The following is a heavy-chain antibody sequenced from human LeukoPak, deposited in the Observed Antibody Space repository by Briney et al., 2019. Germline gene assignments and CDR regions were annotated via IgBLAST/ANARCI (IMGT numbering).Heavy chain of an antibody. J-gene: IGHJ5*02. D-gene: IGHD3-10*01. CDR2: MNPHSGDT. CDR3: ARAPSRNSGSYNNFNWFDP. Sequence: ASVKVSCKVSGYTLTELSMHWVRQAPGQGLEWMGWMNPHSGDTGYAQKFQDRVTMTRDTSIATSYTELSSLTFDDTAVYYCARAPSRNSGSYNNFNWFDPWGQGTLVAVSS. V-gene: IGHV1-8*01. CDR1: GYTLTELS.